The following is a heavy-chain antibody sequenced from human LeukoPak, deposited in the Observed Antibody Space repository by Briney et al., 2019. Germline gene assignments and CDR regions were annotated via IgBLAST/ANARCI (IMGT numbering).Heavy chain of an antibody. Sequence: ASVKVSCKASGYTFIGHYIHWVRQAPGQGLEWMGWINPSSGGANYAQKSQGRVTMTRGTFTSTAFMELSSLRSDDTAVYYCARAFNGYYFDFWGQGTQVTVSS. J-gene: IGHJ4*02. CDR2: INPSSGGA. CDR3: ARAFNGYYFDF. V-gene: IGHV1-2*02. CDR1: GYTFIGHY.